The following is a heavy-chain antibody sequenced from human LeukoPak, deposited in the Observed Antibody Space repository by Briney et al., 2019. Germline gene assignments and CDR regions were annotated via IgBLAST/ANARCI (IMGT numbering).Heavy chain of an antibody. CDR1: GFTFDDYG. Sequence: GGSLRLSCAASGFTFDDYGMSWVRQAPGKGLEWVSGINWNGGSTAYADSVKGRFTISRDNAKSSLYLQMNSLRAEDTALYYCARGLYSSEDYWGQGTLVTVSS. J-gene: IGHJ4*02. CDR2: INWNGGST. D-gene: IGHD6-25*01. CDR3: ARGLYSSEDY. V-gene: IGHV3-20*04.